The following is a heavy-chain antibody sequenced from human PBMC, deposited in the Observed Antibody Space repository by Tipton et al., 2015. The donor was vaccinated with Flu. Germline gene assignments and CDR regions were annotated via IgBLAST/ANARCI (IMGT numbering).Heavy chain of an antibody. CDR1: GFTFSNYW. CDR3: ARGQGNSGWRYFDY. V-gene: IGHV3-7*03. Sequence: SLRLSCAASGFTFSNYWMSWGRQAPGKGLEWVADIKQDGNEKYYVDSVKGRFTISRDNAKNSLYLQMNSLRVEDTAVYYCARGQGNSGWRYFDYWGQGTLVPVSS. D-gene: IGHD6-19*01. CDR2: IKQDGNEK. J-gene: IGHJ4*02.